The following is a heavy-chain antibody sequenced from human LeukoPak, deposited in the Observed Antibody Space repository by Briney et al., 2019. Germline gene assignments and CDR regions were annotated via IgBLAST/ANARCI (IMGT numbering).Heavy chain of an antibody. CDR2: INPYSGDT. V-gene: IGHV1-2*02. D-gene: IGHD3-10*01. Sequence: ASVKVSCKTSGYTFTGYYMHWVRQAPGQGLEWMGWINPYSGDTNYAQKFQGRVTVTRDTSISTAYMELDRLRFDDTAVYYCARDSGEVPDYWGQGTLVTVSS. J-gene: IGHJ4*02. CDR1: GYTFTGYY. CDR3: ARDSGEVPDY.